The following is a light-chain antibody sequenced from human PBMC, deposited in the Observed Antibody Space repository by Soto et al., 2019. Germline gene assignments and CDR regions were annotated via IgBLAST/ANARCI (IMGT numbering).Light chain of an antibody. CDR2: GAS. CDR3: QQYGSSPRT. V-gene: IGKV3-20*01. CDR1: QTVSSSS. Sequence: DIVFTQSPGTLSFSPGERATLSCRASQTVSSSSLAWYQQKPGQAPRLLIFGASTRAAGFPDRFSGSGSGTDFTLTIRRLEPEDFAVYYCQQYGSSPRTFGQGTKV. J-gene: IGKJ1*01.